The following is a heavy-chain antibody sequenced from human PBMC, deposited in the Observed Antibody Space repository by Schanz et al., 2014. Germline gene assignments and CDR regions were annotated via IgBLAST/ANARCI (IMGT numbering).Heavy chain of an antibody. J-gene: IGHJ6*02. D-gene: IGHD3-22*01. CDR1: GGAISDYY. V-gene: IGHV4-4*07. CDR3: ARGWRGSDSTGYYYVYGMDL. CDR2: IYTSGST. Sequence: QVQLQESGPGLVKPSETLSLTCIVSGGAISDYYWSWIRQPAGKGLEWIGRIYTSGSTNYTPSHKSRASMSVDTSNSQYSQKLGSVPAADTAVYYCARGWRGSDSTGYYYVYGMDLWGQGTTVTVSS.